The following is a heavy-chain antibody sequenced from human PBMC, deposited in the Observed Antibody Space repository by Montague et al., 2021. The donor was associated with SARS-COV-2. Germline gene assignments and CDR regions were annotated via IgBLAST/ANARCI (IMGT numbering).Heavy chain of an antibody. J-gene: IGHJ4*02. Sequence: SETLSLTCTVSGGSISTYYYWGWIRQPPGKGLEWIGSIYYGGSTYYNPSLKSRVTISVDTSMNHFSLKLSSVTAADTAVYYCARDQGVYCSGGSCYNSDYWGQGTLVTVSS. CDR3: ARDQGVYCSGGSCYNSDY. CDR1: GGSISTYYY. D-gene: IGHD2-15*01. V-gene: IGHV4-39*02. CDR2: IYYGGST.